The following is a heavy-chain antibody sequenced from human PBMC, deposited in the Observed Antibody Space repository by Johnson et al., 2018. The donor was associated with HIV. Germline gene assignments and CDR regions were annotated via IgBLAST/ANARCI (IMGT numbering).Heavy chain of an antibody. V-gene: IGHV3-11*01. Sequence: QVQLVESGGGLVKPGGSLRLSCAASGFTLSDYYMSWIRQAPGKGLEWLSYISSSGSLTYYADSVEGRFTISRDSAKNSLYLQMNSLRAEDTAVYYCASYGVRSGYYENHVAFDIGAQGTWSPSLQ. CDR1: GFTLSDYY. CDR3: ASYGVRSGYYENHVAFDI. D-gene: IGHD3-22*01. J-gene: IGHJ3*02. CDR2: ISSSGSLT.